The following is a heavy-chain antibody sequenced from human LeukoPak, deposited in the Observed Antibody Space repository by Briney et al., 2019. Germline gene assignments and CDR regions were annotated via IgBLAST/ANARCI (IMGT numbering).Heavy chain of an antibody. CDR2: IRYDGNNE. J-gene: IGHJ5*02. CDR3: AKGDDYGANTRLPKYNWFDP. CDR1: GFIFTTCA. D-gene: IGHD4-23*01. Sequence: PGGSPRLSCAASGFIFTTCAMHWVRQAPGKGLEWVAYIRYDGNNENYADSVKGRFTISRDNSKDMLYLQMNSLRPEDTAVYYCAKGDDYGANTRLPKYNWFDPWGQGTQVTVSS. V-gene: IGHV3-30*02.